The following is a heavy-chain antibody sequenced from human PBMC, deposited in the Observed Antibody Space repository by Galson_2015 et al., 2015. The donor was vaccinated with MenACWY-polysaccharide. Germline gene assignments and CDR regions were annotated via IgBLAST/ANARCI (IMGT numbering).Heavy chain of an antibody. CDR2: ISWSSGSI. V-gene: IGHV3-9*01. Sequence: SLRLSCAASGFTFDDYAMHWVRQAPGKGLEWVSGISWSSGSIGYADSVKGRFTISRDNAKNSLYLQMNSLRAEDTALYYCAKDKRGSYHPGLHDYWGQGTLVTVSS. CDR1: GFTFDDYA. D-gene: IGHD1-26*01. CDR3: AKDKRGSYHPGLHDY. J-gene: IGHJ4*02.